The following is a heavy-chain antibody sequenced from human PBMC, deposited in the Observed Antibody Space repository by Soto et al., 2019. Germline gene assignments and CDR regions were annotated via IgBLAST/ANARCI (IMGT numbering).Heavy chain of an antibody. CDR1: GGSISSGDYY. D-gene: IGHD4-17*01. CDR3: ARGATVTTNYFDY. J-gene: IGHJ4*02. CDR2: IYYSGST. V-gene: IGHV4-30-4*01. Sequence: SETLSLTCTVSGGSISSGDYYWSWIRQPPGKGLEWIGYIYYSGSTYYNPSLKSRVTISVDTPKNQFSLKLSSVTAADTAVYYCARGATVTTNYFDYWGQGTLVTVSS.